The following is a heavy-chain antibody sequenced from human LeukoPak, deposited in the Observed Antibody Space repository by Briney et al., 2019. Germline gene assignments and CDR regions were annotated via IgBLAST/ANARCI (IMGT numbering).Heavy chain of an antibody. D-gene: IGHD5-18*01. J-gene: IGHJ4*02. CDR3: ARTPPGGYSYGRKFDY. CDR2: MNPNSGNT. CDR1: GYTFTSYD. V-gene: IGHV1-8*01. Sequence: GASVMVSCTASGYTFTSYDINWVRQAPGKGLEWMGWMNPNSGNTDYAQKFQGRVTITRNTSISTPYMELSSLRSEDTAVYYCARTPPGGYSYGRKFDYWGQGSLVTVCS.